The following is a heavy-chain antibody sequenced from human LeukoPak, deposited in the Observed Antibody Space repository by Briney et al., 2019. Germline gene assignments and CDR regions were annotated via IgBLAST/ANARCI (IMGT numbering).Heavy chain of an antibody. D-gene: IGHD6-13*01. Sequence: PSETLSLTCTVSGYSIRSGYYWGWIRQPPGKGLEWIGNIYNTGSTYYNPSLKSRVIISVDKSKNQFSLKLNSVTAADTAVYYCARDTAFGYSSSWYAYWGQGTLVTVSS. CDR1: GYSIRSGYY. CDR3: ARDTAFGYSSSWYAY. CDR2: IYNTGST. V-gene: IGHV4-38-2*02. J-gene: IGHJ4*02.